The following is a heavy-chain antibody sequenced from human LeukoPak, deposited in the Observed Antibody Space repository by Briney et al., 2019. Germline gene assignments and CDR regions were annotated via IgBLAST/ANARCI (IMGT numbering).Heavy chain of an antibody. CDR3: ARGALGYDFWSGYPFDY. V-gene: IGHV4-30-2*01. CDR1: GGSISSGGYS. J-gene: IGHJ4*02. Sequence: SQTLSLTCAVSGGSISSGGYSWSWIRQPPGTGLEWIGYIYHSGSTYYNPSLKSRVTISVDRSKNQFSLKLSSVTAADTAVYYCARGALGYDFWSGYPFDYWGQGTLVTVSS. CDR2: IYHSGST. D-gene: IGHD3-3*01.